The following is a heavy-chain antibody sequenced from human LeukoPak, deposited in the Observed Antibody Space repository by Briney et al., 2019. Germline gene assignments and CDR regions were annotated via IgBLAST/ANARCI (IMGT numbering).Heavy chain of an antibody. CDR2: INHSGST. CDR3: ARRGYCSSTSCFSFDY. J-gene: IGHJ4*02. V-gene: IGHV4-39*07. CDR1: DGSISSSIYY. Sequence: SETLSLTCTVSDGSISSSIYYWGWIRQPPGKGLEWIGEINHSGSTNYNPSLKSRVTISVDTSKNQFSLKLSSVTAADTAVYYCARRGYCSSTSCFSFDYWGQGTLVTVSS. D-gene: IGHD2-2*01.